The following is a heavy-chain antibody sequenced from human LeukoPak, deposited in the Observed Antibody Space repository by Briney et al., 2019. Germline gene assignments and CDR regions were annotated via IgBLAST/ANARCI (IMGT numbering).Heavy chain of an antibody. CDR2: ISSSSSYI. V-gene: IGHV3-21*01. D-gene: IGHD3-22*01. CDR3: AREWYYYDSSGNDY. J-gene: IGHJ4*02. CDR1: GFTFSSYS. Sequence: GGSLRLSCAASGFTFSSYSMTWVRQAPGKGLEWVSSISSSSSYIYYADSVKGRFTISRDNAKNSLYLQMNSLRAEDTAVYYCAREWYYYDSSGNDYWGQGTLVTVSS.